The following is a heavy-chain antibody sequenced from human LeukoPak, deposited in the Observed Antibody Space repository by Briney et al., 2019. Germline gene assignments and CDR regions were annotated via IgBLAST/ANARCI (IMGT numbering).Heavy chain of an antibody. Sequence: PGGSLRLSCAASGFTFGSYSMNWVRQAPGKGLEWVSYISSSSSTIYYADSVKGRFTISRDNAKNSLYLQMNSLRAEDTAVYYCARDVGAKVFDYWGQGTLVTVSS. CDR1: GFTFGSYS. J-gene: IGHJ4*02. V-gene: IGHV3-48*01. CDR3: ARDVGAKVFDY. CDR2: ISSSSSTI. D-gene: IGHD1-26*01.